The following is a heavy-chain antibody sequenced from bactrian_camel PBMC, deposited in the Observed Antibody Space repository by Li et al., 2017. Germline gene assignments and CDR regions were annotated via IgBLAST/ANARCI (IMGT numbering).Heavy chain of an antibody. CDR2: IYTGRGTT. Sequence: VQLVESGGGLVQAGGSLRLSCTASGSTYSCMTWFRQVPGKEREGVAAIYTGRGTTYYADSVKGRFTISRDNAKNTVYLQLSDLEAEDTAIYYCAANSELDGYCSDSWWAPTDFPYWGRGTQVTVS. CDR3: AANSELDGYCSDSWWAPTDFPY. V-gene: IGHV3S40*01. D-gene: IGHD3*01. J-gene: IGHJ6*01. CDR1: GSTYSC.